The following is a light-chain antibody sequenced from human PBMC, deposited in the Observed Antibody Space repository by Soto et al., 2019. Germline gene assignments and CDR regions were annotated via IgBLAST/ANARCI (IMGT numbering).Light chain of an antibody. Sequence: EIVLTQSPATLSLSPGERATLSCRVSQSVSSYLAWYQQRPGQAPRLLTYDASNRATGIPARFSGSGSGTDFTLTISSLDPEDFAVYYCQHRSNWPPITFGQGTRLEIK. V-gene: IGKV3-11*01. CDR2: DAS. J-gene: IGKJ5*01. CDR3: QHRSNWPPIT. CDR1: QSVSSY.